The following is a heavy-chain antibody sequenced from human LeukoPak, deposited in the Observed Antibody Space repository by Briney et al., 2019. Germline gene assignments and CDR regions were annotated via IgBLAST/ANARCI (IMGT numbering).Heavy chain of an antibody. CDR2: ISYDGSNK. CDR3: AKGYSSGWYVIDY. D-gene: IGHD6-19*01. J-gene: IGHJ4*02. V-gene: IGHV3-30*04. Sequence: GGSLRLSCAASGFTFSSYAMRWVRQAPGKGLEWVAVISYDGSNKYYADSVKGRFTISRDNSKNTLYLQMNSLRAEDTAVYYCAKGYSSGWYVIDYWGQGTLVTVSS. CDR1: GFTFSSYA.